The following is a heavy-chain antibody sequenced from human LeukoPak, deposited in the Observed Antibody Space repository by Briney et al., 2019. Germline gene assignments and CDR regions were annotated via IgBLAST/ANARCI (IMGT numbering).Heavy chain of an antibody. CDR3: ARGDDYGGPWYYFDY. V-gene: IGHV3-23*01. Sequence: GGSLRLSCAASGFTFSNYAMTWVRQAPGKGLEWVSSINTSGGNTYYADSVKGRFTISRDNSKNTVYLQMNSLRAEDTAVYFCARGDDYGGPWYYFDYWGQGTLVTVSS. D-gene: IGHD4-23*01. CDR2: INTSGGNT. CDR1: GFTFSNYA. J-gene: IGHJ4*02.